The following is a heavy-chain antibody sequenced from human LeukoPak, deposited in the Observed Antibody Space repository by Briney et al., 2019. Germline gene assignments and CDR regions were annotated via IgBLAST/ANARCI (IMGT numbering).Heavy chain of an antibody. CDR1: GGSISSDNYY. D-gene: IGHD2-15*01. Sequence: PSETLSLTCTVSGGSISSDNYYWSWIRQPAGKGLEWIGRIYTSGSTNYNPSLKSRVTISVDTSKNQFSLKLSSVTAADTAVYYCARDMDYSYAFDIWGQGTMVTVSS. V-gene: IGHV4-61*02. CDR3: ARDMDYSYAFDI. J-gene: IGHJ3*02. CDR2: IYTSGST.